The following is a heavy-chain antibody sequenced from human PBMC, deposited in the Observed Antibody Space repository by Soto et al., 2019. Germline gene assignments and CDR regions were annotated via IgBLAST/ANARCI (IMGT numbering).Heavy chain of an antibody. J-gene: IGHJ3*01. V-gene: IGHV3-53*01. Sequence: DVQLVESGGGLIQPGVSLRLSCAAFGLTISGKKYVAWVRQAPGKGLEWVSALYDVDGSFYADSVKGRFTTSSDSSKTTVYLQMNDLRPDDTAGYYCATWHEREHAYDVWGQGTTVTVSS. CDR1: GLTISGKKY. D-gene: IGHD1-1*01. CDR3: ATWHEREHAYDV. CDR2: LYDVDGS.